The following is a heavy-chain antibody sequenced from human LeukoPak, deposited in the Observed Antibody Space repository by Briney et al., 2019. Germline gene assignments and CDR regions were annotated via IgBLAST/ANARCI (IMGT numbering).Heavy chain of an antibody. D-gene: IGHD4-23*01. V-gene: IGHV3-74*01. Sequence: GGSLRLSCASSGFTFRRYDMNWVRQAPGKGLVWVSRIASDGNSTTYADSVKGRFSISRDNAKNTLYLQMNSLRVEDTAVYYCARGRPHGNDYWGQGTLVTVSS. J-gene: IGHJ4*02. CDR1: GFTFRRYD. CDR3: ARGRPHGNDY. CDR2: IASDGNST.